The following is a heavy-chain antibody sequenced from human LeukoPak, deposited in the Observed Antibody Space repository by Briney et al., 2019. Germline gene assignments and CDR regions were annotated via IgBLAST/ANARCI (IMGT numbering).Heavy chain of an antibody. CDR2: ISPYNGNT. CDR1: GYSFTSYG. D-gene: IGHD3-10*01. V-gene: IGHV1-18*04. Sequence: ASVKVSCKASGYSFTSYGISWVRQAPGQGLEWMGWISPYNGNTNYIQRFQGRVTMTTDTSTSTAYMDVRSLRSDDTAVYFCARGKVPGVPDYYYGLDVWGKGTTVTVSS. J-gene: IGHJ6*04. CDR3: ARGKVPGVPDYYYGLDV.